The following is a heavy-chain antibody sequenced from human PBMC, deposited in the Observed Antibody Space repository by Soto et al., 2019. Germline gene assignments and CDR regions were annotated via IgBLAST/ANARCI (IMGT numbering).Heavy chain of an antibody. J-gene: IGHJ5*02. Sequence: SVKVSCRASGGTFSSCAISCVRQAPGQGXEWMGGIITIFGKENYAQHLQRRLQINADEYTSTDYMELTSLTYEDTAVHYRARSTQDYSDSSHPHWWFAPWGQGTLVTVPS. CDR2: IITIFGKE. CDR1: GGTFSSCA. D-gene: IGHD3-22*01. V-gene: IGHV1-69*13. CDR3: ARSTQDYSDSSHPHWWFAP.